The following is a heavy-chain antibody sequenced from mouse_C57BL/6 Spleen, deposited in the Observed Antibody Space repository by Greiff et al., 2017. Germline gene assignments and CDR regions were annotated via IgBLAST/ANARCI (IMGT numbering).Heavy chain of an antibody. CDR2: IQPNSGST. J-gene: IGHJ3*01. V-gene: IGHV1-64*01. D-gene: IGHD2-4*01. CDR3: ARGDYDYDEGAWFAY. Sequence: QVQLQQPGAELVKPGASVTLSCKASGYTFTSYWMHWVKQRPGQGLEWIGMIQPNSGSTNYNEKFKSKATLTVDKSSSTAYMQLSSLTSEESAVYDCARGDYDYDEGAWFAYWGQGTLVTVSA. CDR1: GYTFTSYW.